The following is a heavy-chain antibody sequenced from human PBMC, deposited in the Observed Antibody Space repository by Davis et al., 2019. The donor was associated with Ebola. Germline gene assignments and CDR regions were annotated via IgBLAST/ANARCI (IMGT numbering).Heavy chain of an antibody. CDR1: GGTFSSYA. Sequence: ASVKVSCKASGGTFSSYAISWVRQAPGQGLEWMGGMNPNSGNTGYAQKFQGRVTMTRNTSISTAYMELSSLRSEDTAVYYCARELGITYYYYGMDVWGQGTTVTVSS. D-gene: IGHD7-27*01. CDR2: MNPNSGNT. J-gene: IGHJ6*02. CDR3: ARELGITYYYYGMDV. V-gene: IGHV1-8*02.